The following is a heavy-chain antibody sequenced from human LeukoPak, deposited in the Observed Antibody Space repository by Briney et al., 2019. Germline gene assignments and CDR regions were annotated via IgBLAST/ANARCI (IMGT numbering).Heavy chain of an antibody. D-gene: IGHD3-22*01. V-gene: IGHV4-61*05. J-gene: IGHJ4*02. CDR3: ARHGSVSSGALV. Sequence: SETLSLTCTVSGGSISTSSYYWGWIRQPPGKGLEWIGYIFYSGSTNYNPSLKSRVTISVDTSKNQFSLKLSSVTAADTAVYYCARHGSVSSGALVWGQGTLVTVPS. CDR1: GGSISTSSYY. CDR2: IFYSGST.